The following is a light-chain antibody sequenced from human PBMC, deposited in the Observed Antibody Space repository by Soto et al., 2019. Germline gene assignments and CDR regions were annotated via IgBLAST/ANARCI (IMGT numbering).Light chain of an antibody. CDR1: QSVSSSY. V-gene: IGKV3D-7*01. CDR2: GTS. Sequence: EVVMTQSPATLSLSPGERATLSCRASQSVSSSYLSWYQQKPGQAPRLLIYGTSSRATGIPARFSGSGSGTDFSLTISSLQPVDFAVYYCQQDYYLPWTFGQGTKVEIK. J-gene: IGKJ1*01. CDR3: QQDYYLPWT.